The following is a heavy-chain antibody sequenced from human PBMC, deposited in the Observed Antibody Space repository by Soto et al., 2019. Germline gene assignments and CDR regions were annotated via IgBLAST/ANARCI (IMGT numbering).Heavy chain of an antibody. CDR2: IWYDGSNK. V-gene: IGHV3-33*01. CDR3: ARDMCRVEYIVVVVADTRRSAFAI. CDR1: GFTFSSYG. Sequence: QVQLVESGGGVVQPGRSLRLSCAASGFTFSSYGMHWVRQAPGKGLEWVAVIWYDGSNKYYADSVKGRFTISRDNSKNTQYLQRNSLRAEELAVYYCARDMCRVEYIVVVVADTRRSAFAIGGQGTMVTVSS. J-gene: IGHJ3*02. D-gene: IGHD2-15*01.